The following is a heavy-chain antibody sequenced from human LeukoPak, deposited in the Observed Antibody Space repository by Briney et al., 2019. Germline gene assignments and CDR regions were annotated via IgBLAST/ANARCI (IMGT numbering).Heavy chain of an antibody. J-gene: IGHJ4*02. Sequence: GGSLRLSCAASGFTFSSYGMHWVRQAPGKGLEWVGRIKSKTDGGTTDYAAPVKGRFTISRDDSKNTLYLQMNSLKTEDTAVYYCTTDQTLLGYCSSTSCRNLYYFDYWGQGTLVTVSS. CDR2: IKSKTDGGTT. CDR1: GFTFSSYG. V-gene: IGHV3-15*01. CDR3: TTDQTLLGYCSSTSCRNLYYFDY. D-gene: IGHD2-2*01.